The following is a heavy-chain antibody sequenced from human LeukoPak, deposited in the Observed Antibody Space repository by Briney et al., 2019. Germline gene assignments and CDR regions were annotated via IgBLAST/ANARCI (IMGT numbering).Heavy chain of an antibody. V-gene: IGHV4-61*02. D-gene: IGHD5-12*01. CDR3: ARGRGYSGYEDDY. Sequence: SETLSLTCTVSGGSISSGGYYWNWIRQPAGKGLEWIGRIQTSGSTNYNPSLNSRVTISVDTSENQFSLKLSSVTAADTAVYYCARGRGYSGYEDDYWGQGTLVTVSS. J-gene: IGHJ4*02. CDR1: GGSISSGGYY. CDR2: IQTSGST.